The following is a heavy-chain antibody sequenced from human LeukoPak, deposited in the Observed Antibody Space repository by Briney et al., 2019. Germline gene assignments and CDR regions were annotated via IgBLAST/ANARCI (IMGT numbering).Heavy chain of an antibody. Sequence: SETLSLTCTVSVDSICGYNWSWMPPPPGRGLEWIGYIYYSGSTNYNPSLKGRFTISVDTSKTQFSLKLSSVTAADTAVYYCASATGIVVVPAATNMDAFDIWGHGTIVTVSS. CDR1: VDSICGYN. CDR3: ASATGIVVVPAATNMDAFDI. CDR2: IYYSGST. D-gene: IGHD2-2*01. V-gene: IGHV4-59*01. J-gene: IGHJ3*02.